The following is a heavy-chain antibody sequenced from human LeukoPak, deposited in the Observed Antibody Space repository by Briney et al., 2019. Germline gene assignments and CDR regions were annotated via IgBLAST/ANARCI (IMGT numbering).Heavy chain of an antibody. CDR2: ISDNSRYI. CDR1: GFTFSTYN. V-gene: IGHV3-21*01. Sequence: GGSLRLSCAASGFTFSTYNMNWVRQAPGKGLEGVSSISDNSRYIYYAESVKGRFTISRDNAKNSLYLQMNSLRDEDTAVYYCARDLILADSSGSSAHDYWGQGTLVTVSS. CDR3: ARDLILADSSGSSAHDY. J-gene: IGHJ4*02. D-gene: IGHD2-15*01.